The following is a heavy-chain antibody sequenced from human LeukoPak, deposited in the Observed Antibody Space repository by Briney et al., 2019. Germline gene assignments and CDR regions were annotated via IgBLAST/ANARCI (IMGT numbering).Heavy chain of an antibody. Sequence: ASVKVSCKASVYTFTGYYMHWVRQASGQGLEWMGWINSNSGATHDAQKFQGRVTMTRDTSISTAYMELSRLRSDDTAVYYCARDRGYSGYDYWGQGTLVTVSS. J-gene: IGHJ4*02. V-gene: IGHV1-2*02. CDR2: INSNSGAT. CDR3: ARDRGYSGYDY. CDR1: VYTFTGYY. D-gene: IGHD5-12*01.